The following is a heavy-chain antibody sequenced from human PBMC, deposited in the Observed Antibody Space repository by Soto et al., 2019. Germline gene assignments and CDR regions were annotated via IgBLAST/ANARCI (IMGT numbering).Heavy chain of an antibody. CDR1: GYTFANYY. D-gene: IGHD1-26*01. Sequence: ASVNVSCKASGYTFANYYIQWVRQAPRQGPELMGIINPSDGRTTYTQKFQGRVTMIRDTSTSTVYMELSSLTSEDTAVYYCARVSGSYWPFDYWGQGTLVTVPQ. CDR3: ARVSGSYWPFDY. V-gene: IGHV1-46*01. CDR2: INPSDGRT. J-gene: IGHJ4*02.